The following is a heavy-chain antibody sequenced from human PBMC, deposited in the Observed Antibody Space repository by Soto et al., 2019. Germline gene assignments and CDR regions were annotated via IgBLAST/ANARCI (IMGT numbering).Heavy chain of an antibody. D-gene: IGHD6-13*01. CDR2: ISYNGNNNE. CDR1: GFTFSSHA. J-gene: IGHJ6*02. CDR3: ARDRIASGLRAMDV. V-gene: IGHV3-30-3*01. Sequence: QVQLLESGGGVVQPGKSLRLSCAASGFTFSSHAMHWVRQAPGKGLEWVAVISYNGNNNEYYADSVKRRFTISRDNSKSTLYLQMNSLRGEDTAIYFCARDRIASGLRAMDVWGQGTPVIVSS.